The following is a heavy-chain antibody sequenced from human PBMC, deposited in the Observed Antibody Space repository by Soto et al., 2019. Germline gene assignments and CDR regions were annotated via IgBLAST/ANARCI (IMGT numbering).Heavy chain of an antibody. CDR3: ATVRTYYYDSSGYPIKDC. CDR1: GFTFSSYG. J-gene: IGHJ4*02. D-gene: IGHD3-22*01. V-gene: IGHV3-30*03. Sequence: GSLRLSCAASGFTFSSYGMHWVRQAPGKGLEWVAVISYDGSNKYYADSVKGRFTISRDNSKNTLYLQMNSLRAEDTAVYYCATVRTYYYDSSGYPIKDCWGQGTLVTVSS. CDR2: ISYDGSNK.